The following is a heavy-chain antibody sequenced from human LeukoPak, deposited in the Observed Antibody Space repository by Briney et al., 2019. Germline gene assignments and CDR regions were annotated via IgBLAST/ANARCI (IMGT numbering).Heavy chain of an antibody. CDR2: IYYSGST. V-gene: IGHV4-59*01. CDR3: ARARIQLWSYYFDY. Sequence: PSETLSLTCTVSGGSISSYYWSWIRQPPGKGLEWIGYIYYSGSTNYNPSLKSRVTISVDTSKNQFSLKLSSVTAADTAVYYCARARIQLWSYYFDYWGQGTPVTVSS. D-gene: IGHD5-18*01. J-gene: IGHJ4*02. CDR1: GGSISSYY.